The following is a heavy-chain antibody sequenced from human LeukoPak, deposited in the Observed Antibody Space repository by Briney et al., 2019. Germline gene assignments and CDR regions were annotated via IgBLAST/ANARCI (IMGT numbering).Heavy chain of an antibody. J-gene: IGHJ3*02. V-gene: IGHV4-34*01. Sequence: SETLSLTCAVYGGSFSGYYWSWIRQPPGKGLECIGEINHSGSTNYNPSLKSRVTISVDTSKNQFSLKLSSVTAADTAVYYCARTIVVVITGAFDTWGQGTMVTASS. CDR1: GGSFSGYY. D-gene: IGHD3-22*01. CDR2: INHSGST. CDR3: ARTIVVVITGAFDT.